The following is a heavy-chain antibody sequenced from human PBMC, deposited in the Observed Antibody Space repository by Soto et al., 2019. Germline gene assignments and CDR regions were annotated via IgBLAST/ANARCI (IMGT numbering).Heavy chain of an antibody. D-gene: IGHD3-10*01. Sequence: QVQLQESGPGLVKPSGTLSLTCAVSGGSISSSNWWSWVRQPPGKGLEWIGEIYHSGNTNYNPSLKXGXTXAXXKSRNQFSLKLSSVTAADTAVYYCARRWGEGRVDYWAQGTLVTVSS. J-gene: IGHJ4*02. CDR3: ARRWGEGRVDY. CDR2: IYHSGNT. V-gene: IGHV4-4*02. CDR1: GGSISSSNW.